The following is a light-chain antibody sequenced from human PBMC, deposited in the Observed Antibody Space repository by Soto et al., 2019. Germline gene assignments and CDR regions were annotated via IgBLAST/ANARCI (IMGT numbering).Light chain of an antibody. CDR1: STDIGGYNY. CDR3: CSYAGSYTHV. J-gene: IGLJ1*01. V-gene: IGLV2-11*01. CDR2: DVI. Sequence: QSVLTQPRSVSGSAGQSVTISCTGTSTDIGGYNYVSWYQQHPGKAPKLMIYDVIKRPSGVPDRFSGSKSGNTASLTIYGLQAEDEADYYCCSYAGSYTHVFGTGAKVTGL.